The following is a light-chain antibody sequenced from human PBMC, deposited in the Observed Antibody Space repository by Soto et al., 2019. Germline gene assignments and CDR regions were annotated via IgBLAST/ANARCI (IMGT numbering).Light chain of an antibody. CDR2: EVS. J-gene: IGLJ2*01. V-gene: IGLV2-8*01. CDR3: SSFAGSNNLV. CDR1: SSDVGGYNY. Sequence: QSALTQPPSASGSPGQSVTISCTGTSSDVGGYNYVSWYLQHPGKAPKLIIYEVSERPSGVPDRFSGSKSGNTASLTVSGLQAEDEADYYCSSFAGSNNLVFGGGTKLTVL.